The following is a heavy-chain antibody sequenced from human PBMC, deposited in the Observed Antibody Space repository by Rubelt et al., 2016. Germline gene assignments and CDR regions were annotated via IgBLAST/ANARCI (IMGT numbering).Heavy chain of an antibody. D-gene: IGHD6-19*01. CDR3: ARAPNISVSGNLDY. CDR1: GDSVTNSNW. V-gene: IGHV4-4*02. J-gene: IGHJ4*02. Sequence: QVHLQESGPGLVKPSETLSLTCAVSGDSVTNSNWWSWVRQPPGKGLEWIGEVFYGLRTNYNPSLKSPVTISVDKSKNQLSLNVTSVTAADTAVYYCARAPNISVSGNLDYWGPGTLVTVSS. CDR2: VFYGLRT.